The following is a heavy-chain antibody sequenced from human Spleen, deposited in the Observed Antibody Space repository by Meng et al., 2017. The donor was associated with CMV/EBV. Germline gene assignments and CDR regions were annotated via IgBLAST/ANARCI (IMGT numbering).Heavy chain of an antibody. V-gene: IGHV3-21*01. J-gene: IGHJ4*02. Sequence: GESLKISCVASGFTLNNYIMNWVRQVPGKGLEWISSTGTSSSYIDYADLYYADSVKGRIIVSRDDAKNSVFLQMNSLRAEDTAVYYCARDIPYLNGPYFDYWGQGALVTVSS. CDR1: GFTLNNYI. CDR2: TGTSSSYI. CDR3: ARDIPYLNGPYFDY. D-gene: IGHD2-21*01.